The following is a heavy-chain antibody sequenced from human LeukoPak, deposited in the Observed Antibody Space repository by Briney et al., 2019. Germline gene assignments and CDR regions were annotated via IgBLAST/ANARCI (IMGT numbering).Heavy chain of an antibody. D-gene: IGHD5-12*01. CDR3: ARVGSGYESDY. Sequence: GGSLRLSCAASGFTFSDYYMSWIRQAPGKGLGWVSYISSSGSSIYYADSVKGRFTISRDNAKNSLYLRMNSLRAEDTAVYYCARVGSGYESDYWGQGTLVTVSS. J-gene: IGHJ4*02. CDR1: GFTFSDYY. V-gene: IGHV3-11*01. CDR2: ISSSGSSI.